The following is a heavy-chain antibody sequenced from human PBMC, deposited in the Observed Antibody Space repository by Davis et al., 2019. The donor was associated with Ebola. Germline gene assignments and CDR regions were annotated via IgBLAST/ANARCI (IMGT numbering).Heavy chain of an antibody. CDR1: GFTFSTTA. CDR2: MSGSGASA. CDR3: AKKGYYYDSSGYIDY. J-gene: IGHJ4*02. D-gene: IGHD3-22*01. Sequence: GESLKISCAASGFTFSTTAMNWVRQAPGRGLEWVSAMSGSGASAYHADSVKGRFIISRDNSKNTLYLQMNSLRVEDTAVYYCAKKGYYYDSSGYIDYWGQGTLVTVSS. V-gene: IGHV3-23*01.